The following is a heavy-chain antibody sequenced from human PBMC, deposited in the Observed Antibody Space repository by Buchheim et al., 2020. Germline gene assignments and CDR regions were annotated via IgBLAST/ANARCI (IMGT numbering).Heavy chain of an antibody. CDR2: IKQDGSEK. CDR3: ARVWGMLDMSRMDD. D-gene: IGHD7-27*01. Sequence: EVQLVESGGGVVQPGGSLRLSCAASGFTFSSYGMSWVRQAPGKGLEWVADIKQDGSEKYYVDSVKGRFTISRDNSKNTLYLQMNSLRAEDTAVYYCARVWGMLDMSRMDDWGQGT. V-gene: IGHV3-7*01. J-gene: IGHJ4*02. CDR1: GFTFSSYG.